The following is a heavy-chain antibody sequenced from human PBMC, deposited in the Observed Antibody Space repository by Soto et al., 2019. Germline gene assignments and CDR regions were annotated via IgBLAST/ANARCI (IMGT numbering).Heavy chain of an antibody. CDR2: IIPIFGTA. CDR3: AREHVAVAGTRDY. Sequence: SVKVSCKASGGTFSSYAISWVRQAPGQGLEWMGGIIPIFGTANYAQKFQGRVTITADESTSTAYMELSSLRSEDTAVYYCAREHVAVAGTRDYWGQGTLVTVSS. V-gene: IGHV1-69*13. D-gene: IGHD6-19*01. J-gene: IGHJ4*02. CDR1: GGTFSSYA.